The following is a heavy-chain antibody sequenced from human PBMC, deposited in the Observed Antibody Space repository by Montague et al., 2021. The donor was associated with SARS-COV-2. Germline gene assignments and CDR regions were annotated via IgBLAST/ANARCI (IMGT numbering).Heavy chain of an antibody. D-gene: IGHD5-12*01. CDR1: GFTFRSYE. V-gene: IGHV3-48*03. J-gene: IGHJ4*02. CDR3: ARFLSGYGFGAFYFDY. Sequence: SLRLSCAASGFTFRSYEMNWVRQAPGKGLEWVSYISSSGSTIYYVDSVEGRFTISRDNAKNSLYLQMNSLRAEDTAVYYCARFLSGYGFGAFYFDYWGQGTLVTVSS. CDR2: ISSSGSTI.